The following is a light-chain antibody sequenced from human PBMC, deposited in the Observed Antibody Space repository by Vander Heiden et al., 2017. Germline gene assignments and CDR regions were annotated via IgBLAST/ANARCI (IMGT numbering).Light chain of an antibody. CDR3: MQGTQWPWT. Sequence: DVLLTLSPLSLPVTLGQPASISCRSSQSLLYSDGNTYLNWFQQRPGQSPRRLIYKVSDRDSGVPDRFSGSGSGTDFTLKISRVEPEDVGVYYCMQGTQWPWTFGQGTRVEIK. J-gene: IGKJ1*01. CDR2: KVS. V-gene: IGKV2-30*01. CDR1: QSLLYSDGNTY.